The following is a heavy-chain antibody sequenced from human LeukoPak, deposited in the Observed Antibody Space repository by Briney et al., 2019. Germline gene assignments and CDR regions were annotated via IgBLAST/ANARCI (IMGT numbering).Heavy chain of an antibody. CDR1: GGSFSGYY. V-gene: IGHV4-34*01. CDR2: INHSGST. J-gene: IGHJ3*02. D-gene: IGHD3-22*01. Sequence: PSETLSLTCAVYGGSFSGYYWSWIRQPPGKGLEWIGEINHSGSTNYNPSLKSRVTISVDTSKNQFSLKLRSVTAADTAVYYCARGNLYYYDTMAFDIWGQGTMVTVSS. CDR3: ARGNLYYYDTMAFDI.